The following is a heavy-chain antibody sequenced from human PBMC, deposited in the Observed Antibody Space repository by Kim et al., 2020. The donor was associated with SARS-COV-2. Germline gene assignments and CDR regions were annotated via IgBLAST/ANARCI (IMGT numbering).Heavy chain of an antibody. D-gene: IGHD3-10*01. J-gene: IGHJ4*02. CDR3: ARDRVRGVTSVDY. V-gene: IGHV3-66*01. Sequence: YEDSVKGRFTIARDKSKNTLYLKMNSQGAEETAVYYWARDRVRGVTSVDYWGQGTLVTVSS.